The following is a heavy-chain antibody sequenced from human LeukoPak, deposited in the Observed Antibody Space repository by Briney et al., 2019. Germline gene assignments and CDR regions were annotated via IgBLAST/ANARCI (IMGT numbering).Heavy chain of an antibody. D-gene: IGHD5-18*01. CDR2: ISAYNGNT. Sequence: ASVKVSCKASGYTFTRYGISWVRQAPGQGREWMGWISAYNGNTNYAQRLQGRVTMTTDTPTSTAYMELRSLRSDDTAVYYCARDRGYSYGYNYYYMDVWGKGTTVTVSS. CDR3: ARDRGYSYGYNYYYMDV. CDR1: GYTFTRYG. V-gene: IGHV1-18*01. J-gene: IGHJ6*03.